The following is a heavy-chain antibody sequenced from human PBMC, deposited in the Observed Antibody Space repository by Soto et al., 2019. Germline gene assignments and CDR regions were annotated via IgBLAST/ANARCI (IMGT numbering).Heavy chain of an antibody. CDR1: GGSFSGYY. CDR2: INHSGST. D-gene: IGHD3-16*01. Sequence: QVQLQQWGAGLLKPSETLSLTCAVYGGSFSGYYWSWIRQPPGKGLEWIGEINHSGSTNYNPSLKSRVTISVDTSKNQFSLKLSSVTAADTAVYYCARVQGGSAGYWGQGTLVTVSS. CDR3: ARVQGGSAGY. J-gene: IGHJ4*02. V-gene: IGHV4-34*01.